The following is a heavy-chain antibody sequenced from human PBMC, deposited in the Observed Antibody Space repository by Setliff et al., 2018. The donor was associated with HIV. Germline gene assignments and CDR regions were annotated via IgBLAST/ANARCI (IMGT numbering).Heavy chain of an antibody. CDR1: GFTFSNYA. CDR3: ARELTYYYDSSGPHDALDI. D-gene: IGHD3-22*01. V-gene: IGHV3-30*04. J-gene: IGHJ3*02. CDR2: ISYDGGIK. Sequence: GESLKISCAASGFTFSNYAMHWVRQASGKGLEWVAVISYDGGIKNYADSLKGRFTISRDNSKNTLYLQMNSLRAEDTAVYYCARELTYYYDSSGPHDALDIWGQGTMVTVSS.